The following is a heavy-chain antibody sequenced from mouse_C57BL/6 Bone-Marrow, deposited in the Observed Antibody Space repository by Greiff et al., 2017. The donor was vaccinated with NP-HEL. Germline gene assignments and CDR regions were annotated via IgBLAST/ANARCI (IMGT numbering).Heavy chain of an antibody. D-gene: IGHD1-1*02. CDR3: AGLWWYFDV. J-gene: IGHJ1*03. Sequence: QVQLQQPGAELVKPGASVKLSCKASGYTFTSYWMHWVKQRPGQGLEWIGMIPPNSGSTNYNEKFKSKATLTVDKSSSTAYMQLSSLTSEDSAVYYCAGLWWYFDVWGTGTTVTVSS. V-gene: IGHV1-64*01. CDR2: IPPNSGST. CDR1: GYTFTSYW.